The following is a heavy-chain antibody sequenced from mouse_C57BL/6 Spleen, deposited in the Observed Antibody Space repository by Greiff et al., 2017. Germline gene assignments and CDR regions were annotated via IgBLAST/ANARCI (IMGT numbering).Heavy chain of an antibody. Sequence: DVHLVESGGGLVQPGGSLKLSCAASGFTFSDYGMAWVRQAPRKGPEWVAFISNLAYSIYYADTVTGRFTISRENAKNTLYLEMSSLRSEDTAMYYCATTTVHWYFDVWGTGTTVTVSS. CDR1: GFTFSDYG. D-gene: IGHD1-1*01. J-gene: IGHJ1*03. CDR2: ISNLAYSI. CDR3: ATTTVHWYFDV. V-gene: IGHV5-15*01.